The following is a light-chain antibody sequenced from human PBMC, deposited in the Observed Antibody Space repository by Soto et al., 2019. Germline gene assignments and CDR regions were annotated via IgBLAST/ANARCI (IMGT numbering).Light chain of an antibody. Sequence: QSVLTQPPSVSAAPGQKVTIFCSGSSXNIGNNYVSWYQQLPGTAPKLLIYDNNKRPSGIPDRFSGSKSGTSATLGITGLQTGDEADYYCGTWDSSLSAVVFGGGTKVTVL. V-gene: IGLV1-51*01. J-gene: IGLJ2*01. CDR1: SXNIGNNY. CDR3: GTWDSSLSAVV. CDR2: DNN.